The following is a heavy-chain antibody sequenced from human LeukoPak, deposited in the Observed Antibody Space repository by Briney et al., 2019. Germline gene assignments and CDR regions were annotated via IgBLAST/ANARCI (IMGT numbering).Heavy chain of an antibody. CDR2: ISAYNGNT. V-gene: IGHV1-18*01. CDR3: ARTRSSWQPPDY. D-gene: IGHD6-13*01. Sequence: GASVKVSCKASGYTFTSYAMHWVRQAPGQRLEWMGWISAYNGNTNYAQKLQGRVTMTTDTSTSTAYMELRSLRSDDTAVYYCARTRSSWQPPDYWGQGTLVTVSS. J-gene: IGHJ4*02. CDR1: GYTFTSYA.